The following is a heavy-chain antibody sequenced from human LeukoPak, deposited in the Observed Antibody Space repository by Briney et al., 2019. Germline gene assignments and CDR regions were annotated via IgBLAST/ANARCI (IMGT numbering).Heavy chain of an antibody. V-gene: IGHV3-23*01. CDR2: ISGSGGST. D-gene: IGHD6-13*01. CDR1: GFTFSSYA. J-gene: IGHJ4*02. CDR3: AKLGIHLEGAAAGRPIDY. Sequence: GGSLRLSCAASGFTFSSYAMSWVRQAPGKGLEWVSAISGSGGSTYYADSVKGRFTISRDNPKNTLYLQMNSLRAEDTAVYYCAKLGIHLEGAAAGRPIDYWGQGTLVTVSS.